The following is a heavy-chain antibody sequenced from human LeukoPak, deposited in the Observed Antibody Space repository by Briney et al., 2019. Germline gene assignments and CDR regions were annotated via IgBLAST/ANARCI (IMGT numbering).Heavy chain of an antibody. CDR1: GGSISSGSYY. CDR2: IYYSGST. CDR3: ARSRGYCSGGSCYSQKYGGYYDSSGNGYFDY. Sequence: PSQTLSLTCTVSGGSISSGSYYWSWIRQPAGKGLEWIGYIYYSGSTNYNPSLKSRVTISVDTSKNQFPLKLSSVTAADTAVYYCARSRGYCSGGSCYSQKYGGYYDSSGNGYFDYWGQGTLVTVSS. J-gene: IGHJ4*02. V-gene: IGHV4-61*10. D-gene: IGHD2-15*01.